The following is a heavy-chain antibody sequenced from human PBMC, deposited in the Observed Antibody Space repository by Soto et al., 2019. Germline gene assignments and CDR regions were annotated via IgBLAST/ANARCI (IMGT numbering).Heavy chain of an antibody. CDR2: IYYSGST. V-gene: IGHV4-31*03. Sequence: SETLSLTCTVSGGSISSGGYYWSWIRQHPGKGLEWIGYIYYSGSTYYNPSLKSRVTISVDTSKNQFSLKLSSVTAADTAVYYCARDASVGDYYREYYGMDVWGQGTTVTVSS. D-gene: IGHD4-17*01. CDR3: ARDASVGDYYREYYGMDV. J-gene: IGHJ6*02. CDR1: GGSISSGGYY.